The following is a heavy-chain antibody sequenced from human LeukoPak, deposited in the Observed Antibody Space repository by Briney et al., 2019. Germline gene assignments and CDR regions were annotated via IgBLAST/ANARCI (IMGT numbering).Heavy chain of an antibody. Sequence: SETLSLTCTVSGGSISSYYWSWIRQPPGKGLEWIGYIYYSGSTNYNPSLKSRVAISVDTSKNQFSLKLSSVTAADTAVYYCARYRYYYGSGSYYTPSPNLDYWGQGTLVTVSS. D-gene: IGHD3-10*01. CDR2: IYYSGST. V-gene: IGHV4-59*08. J-gene: IGHJ4*02. CDR1: GGSISSYY. CDR3: ARYRYYYGSGSYYTPSPNLDY.